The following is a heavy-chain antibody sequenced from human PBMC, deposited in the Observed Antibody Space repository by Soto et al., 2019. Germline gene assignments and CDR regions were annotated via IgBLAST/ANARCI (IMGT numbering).Heavy chain of an antibody. J-gene: IGHJ6*03. CDR1: GYTFTSYD. CDR2: MNPNSGNT. CDR3: ARTYSGYDWGYYYYYYMDV. V-gene: IGHV1-8*01. D-gene: IGHD5-12*01. Sequence: GASVKVSCKASGYTFTSYDINWVRQATGQGLGWMGWMNPNSGNTGYAQKFQGRVTMTRNTSISTAYMELSSLRSEDTAVYYCARTYSGYDWGYYYYYYMDVWGKGTTVTVSS.